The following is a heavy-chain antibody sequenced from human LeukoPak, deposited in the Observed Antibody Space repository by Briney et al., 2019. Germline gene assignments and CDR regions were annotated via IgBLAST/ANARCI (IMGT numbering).Heavy chain of an antibody. V-gene: IGHV3-73*01. D-gene: IGHD2-15*01. J-gene: IGHJ6*03. CDR2: IRSIANSYAT. CDR3: TRVRGYCSGGSCPPNYYYYYMDV. CDR1: GFTYSSYA. Sequence: PGGSLRLSCAASGFTYSSYAMSWVRQASGKGLEWVGRIRSIANSYATAYAASVKGRFTISRDDSKNTAYLQMNSLKTEDTAVYYCTRVRGYCSGGSCPPNYYYYYMDVWGKGTTVTVSS.